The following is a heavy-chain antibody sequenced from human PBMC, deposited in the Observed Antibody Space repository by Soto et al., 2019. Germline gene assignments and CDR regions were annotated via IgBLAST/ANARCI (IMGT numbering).Heavy chain of an antibody. CDR1: GFTFSSYD. J-gene: IGHJ6*02. D-gene: IGHD5-18*01. Sequence: GGSLRLSCAASGFTFSSYDMHWVRQATGKGLEWVSAIGTAGDTYYPGSVKGRFTISRENAKNSLYLQMNSLRAEDTAVYYCARGHTAMAKYYYYYGMDVWGQGTTVTVSS. CDR2: IGTAGDT. CDR3: ARGHTAMAKYYYYYGMDV. V-gene: IGHV3-13*01.